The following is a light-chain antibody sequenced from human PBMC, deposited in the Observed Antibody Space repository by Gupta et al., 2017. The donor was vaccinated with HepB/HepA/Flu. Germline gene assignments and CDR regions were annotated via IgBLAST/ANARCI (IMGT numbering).Light chain of an antibody. Sequence: SVLLPPPALSAAPGARAAISCPGRSSNIGAGYDVHWYQQLPGTAPKLLIYGNSNRPSGVPDRFSGSKSGTSASLAITGLQAEDEADYYCQSYDSSLSGVVFGGGTKLTVL. J-gene: IGLJ2*01. CDR3: QSYDSSLSGVV. V-gene: IGLV1-40*01. CDR2: GNS. CDR1: SSNIGAGYD.